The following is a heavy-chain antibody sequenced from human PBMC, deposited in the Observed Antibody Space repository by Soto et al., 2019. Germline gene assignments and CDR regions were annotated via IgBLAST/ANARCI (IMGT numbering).Heavy chain of an antibody. V-gene: IGHV1-18*01. Sequence: ASVKVSCKASGYTFTSYGISWVRQAPGQGLEWMGWISAYNGNTNYAQKLQGRVTMTTNTSTSTAYKELRSLRSDDTAVYYCARYLTPIVSTIVGYWGQGTLVTVS. CDR3: ARYLTPIVSTIVGY. CDR1: GYTFTSYG. J-gene: IGHJ4*02. D-gene: IGHD5-12*01. CDR2: ISAYNGNT.